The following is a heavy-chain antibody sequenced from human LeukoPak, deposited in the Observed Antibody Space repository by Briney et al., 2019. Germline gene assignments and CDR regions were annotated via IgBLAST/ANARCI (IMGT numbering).Heavy chain of an antibody. Sequence: GGSLRLSCAASGFTFGNAWMTWVRQAPGKGLEWVSSISSSSSYIYYADSVKGRFTISRDNAKNSLYLQMNSLRAEDTAVYYCARGKQQQLVMTRYYYYYMDVWGKGTTVTVSS. CDR1: GFTFGNAW. J-gene: IGHJ6*03. D-gene: IGHD6-13*01. CDR2: ISSSSSYI. V-gene: IGHV3-21*01. CDR3: ARGKQQQLVMTRYYYYYMDV.